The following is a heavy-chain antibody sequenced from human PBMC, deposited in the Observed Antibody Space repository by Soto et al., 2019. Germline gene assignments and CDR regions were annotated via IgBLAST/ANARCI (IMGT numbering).Heavy chain of an antibody. CDR3: ARLYGLNAFDF. CDR2: IFYSGST. Sequence: SETLSLTCTVSGGSISSYYWSWIRQPPGKGLEWIGYIFYSGSTNYNPSLKSRVTISVDTSKNQFSLKLSSVTAADTAVYYCARLYGLNAFDFWGQGTMVTVSS. V-gene: IGHV4-59*08. D-gene: IGHD3-16*02. J-gene: IGHJ3*01. CDR1: GGSISSYY.